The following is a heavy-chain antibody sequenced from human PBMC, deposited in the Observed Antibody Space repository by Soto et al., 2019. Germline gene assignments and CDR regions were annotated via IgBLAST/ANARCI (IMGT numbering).Heavy chain of an antibody. CDR3: ARDLSSSHHYYYYYMDV. V-gene: IGHV6-1*01. D-gene: IGHD6-13*01. Sequence: SQTLSLTCAISGDSVSSNSAAWNWIRQSPSRGLEWLGRTYYRSKWYNDYAVSVKSRITINPDTSKNQFSLQLNSVTPEDTAVYYCARDLSSSHHYYYYYMDVWGKGTTVTVSS. J-gene: IGHJ6*03. CDR1: GDSVSSNSAA. CDR2: TYYRSKWYN.